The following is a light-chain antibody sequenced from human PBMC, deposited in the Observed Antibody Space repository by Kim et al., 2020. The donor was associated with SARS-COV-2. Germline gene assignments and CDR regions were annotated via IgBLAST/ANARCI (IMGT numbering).Light chain of an antibody. CDR3: QQYGSSPPWT. V-gene: IGKV3-20*01. Sequence: PGERATLSCRASQSVSSSYLAWYQQKPGQAPRLVIYGASRRATGIADRFSGSGSGTDFTLTISRLEPEDFAVYYCQQYGSSPPWTFGQGTKVDIK. J-gene: IGKJ1*01. CDR2: GAS. CDR1: QSVSSSY.